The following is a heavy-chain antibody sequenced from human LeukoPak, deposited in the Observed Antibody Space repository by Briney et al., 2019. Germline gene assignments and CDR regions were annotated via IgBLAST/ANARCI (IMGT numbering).Heavy chain of an antibody. D-gene: IGHD3-3*01. V-gene: IGHV1-18*01. CDR1: VDTLSGYG. CDR3: ATINYDFWSRNMEV. CDR2: ISVYKGNT. Sequence: ASVKVSFKASVDTLSGYGFSWVRQAPAQGLEWMGWISVYKGNTDYVQKFRVRVSMTTDTSTSTAYTELRTLRPDDTALYYCATINYDFWSRNMEVWGQGTTVIVSS. J-gene: IGHJ6*02.